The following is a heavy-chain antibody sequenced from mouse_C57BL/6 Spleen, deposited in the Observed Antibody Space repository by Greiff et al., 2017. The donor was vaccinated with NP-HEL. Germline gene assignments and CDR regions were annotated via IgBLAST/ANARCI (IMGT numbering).Heavy chain of an antibody. V-gene: IGHV1-39*01. Sequence: EVQLQPSGPELVKPGASVKISCKASGFSFTDYNMNWVKQSNGTSLEWIGVINPNYGTTSYNQKFKGKATLTVDQSSSTAYMQLNSLTSKDSAVYYCARSDYYAMDYWGQGTSVTVSS. J-gene: IGHJ4*01. CDR2: INPNYGTT. CDR3: ARSDYYAMDY. CDR1: GFSFTDYN.